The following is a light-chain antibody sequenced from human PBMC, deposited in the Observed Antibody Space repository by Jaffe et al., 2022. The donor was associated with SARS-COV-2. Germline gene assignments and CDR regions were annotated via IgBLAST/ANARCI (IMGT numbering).Light chain of an antibody. CDR3: QQYYMTPLT. V-gene: IGKV4-1*01. Sequence: DIVMTQSPDSLAVSLGERATINCKSSQSVLYSSNNKNFLAWYQQKAGQPPKLLIYWASTRESGVPDRFSGSGSGTDFTLTISSLQAEDVAVYYCQQYYMTPLTFGGGTKVEIK. CDR2: WAS. CDR1: QSVLYSSNNKNF. J-gene: IGKJ4*01.